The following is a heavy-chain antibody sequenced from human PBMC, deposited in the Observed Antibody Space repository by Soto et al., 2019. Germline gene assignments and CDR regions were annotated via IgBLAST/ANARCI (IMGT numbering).Heavy chain of an antibody. V-gene: IGHV4-4*02. Sequence: PSETLSLTCAVSSGSISSSNWWRWVRQPPGKGLEWIGEIYHSGSTNYNPSLKSRVTISVDKSKNQFSLKLSSVTAADTAVYYCARRDYDHYYYYMDVWGKGTTVTVSS. J-gene: IGHJ6*03. D-gene: IGHD5-12*01. CDR1: SGSISSSNW. CDR2: IYHSGST. CDR3: ARRDYDHYYYYMDV.